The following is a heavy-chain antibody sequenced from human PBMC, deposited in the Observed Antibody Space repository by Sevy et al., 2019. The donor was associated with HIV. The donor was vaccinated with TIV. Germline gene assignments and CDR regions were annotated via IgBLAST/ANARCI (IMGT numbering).Heavy chain of an antibody. V-gene: IGHV3-48*03. CDR1: GFTFSSYE. CDR3: ESRTRAFAI. CDR2: ISSSGSTI. Sequence: GGSLRLSCAASGFTFSSYEMNWVRQAPGKGLEWVSYISSSGSTIYYADSVKGRFTISRDNAKNSLYLQMNSLRAEDTAVYYTESRTRAFAIWGQGTMVTDSS. J-gene: IGHJ3*02.